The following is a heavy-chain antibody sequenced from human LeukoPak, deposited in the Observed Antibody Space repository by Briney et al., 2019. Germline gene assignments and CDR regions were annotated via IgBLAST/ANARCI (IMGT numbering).Heavy chain of an antibody. D-gene: IGHD6-6*01. V-gene: IGHV1-24*01. Sequence: ASVKVSCKVSGYTLTELSMHWVRQAPGKGLEWMGGFDPEDGETIYAQKFQGRVTMTEDTSTDTAYMELSSLRSEDTAVYYCATEKTKSPHRSSLFDYGAKEPRFTVSS. CDR3: ATEKTKSPHRSSLFDY. CDR1: GYTLTELS. J-gene: IGHJ4*01. CDR2: FDPEDGET.